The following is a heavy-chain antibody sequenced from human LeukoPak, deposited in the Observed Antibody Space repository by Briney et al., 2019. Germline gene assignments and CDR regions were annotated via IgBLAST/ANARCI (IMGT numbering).Heavy chain of an antibody. CDR3: ARLMSFGSLRWFDP. V-gene: IGHV4-59*12. CDR1: GGSTTGYY. Sequence: SETLSLTCTVSGGSTTGYYWTWIRQPPGKGLEWIGYVYYSGRTSYNASLKSRVTTSVDTSKNQFSLKLSSVTAADTAVYYCARLMSFGSLRWFDPWGQGTLVTVSS. CDR2: VYYSGRT. J-gene: IGHJ5*02. D-gene: IGHD3/OR15-3a*01.